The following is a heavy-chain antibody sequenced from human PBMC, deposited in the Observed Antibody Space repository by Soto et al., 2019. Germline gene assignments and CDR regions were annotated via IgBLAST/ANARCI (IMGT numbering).Heavy chain of an antibody. Sequence: SVEVSCEASGGTFSSYAISWVRQAPGQGLEWMGGIIPIFGTANYAQKFQGRVTITADKSTSTAYMELSSLRSEDTAVYYCARAPYDYVWGSYRYTEDYWGQGTLVTVSS. J-gene: IGHJ4*02. CDR3: ARAPYDYVWGSYRYTEDY. CDR2: IIPIFGTA. V-gene: IGHV1-69*06. D-gene: IGHD3-16*02. CDR1: GGTFSSYA.